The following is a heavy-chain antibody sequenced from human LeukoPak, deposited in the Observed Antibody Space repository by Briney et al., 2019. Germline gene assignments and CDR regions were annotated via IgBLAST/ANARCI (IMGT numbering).Heavy chain of an antibody. CDR3: AKDRHDYSNYGNWFDP. J-gene: IGHJ5*02. CDR1: GFTFSSYG. D-gene: IGHD4-11*01. CDR2: IRYDGSNK. V-gene: IGHV3-30*02. Sequence: PGGSLRLSCAASGFTFSSYGMHWVRQAPGKGLEWVAFIRYDGSNKYYADSVKGRFTISRDNSKNTLYLQMNSLRAEDTAVYYCAKDRHDYSNYGNWFDPWGQGTLVTVSS.